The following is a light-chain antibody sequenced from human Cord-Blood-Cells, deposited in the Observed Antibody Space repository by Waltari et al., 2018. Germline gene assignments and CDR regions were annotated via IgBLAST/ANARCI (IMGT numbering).Light chain of an antibody. CDR2: GAS. Sequence: EIVLTQSPGHLSLSPGVRATLCCRARQSVSRSYLAWYQQKPGQAPRLHIYGASSRPTGIPDRLSGSWSVTDFTLTLSRLEAEEFSVYYCQQYGSSPYTFGQGTKLEIK. CDR3: QQYGSSPYT. V-gene: IGKV3-20*01. CDR1: QSVSRSY. J-gene: IGKJ2*01.